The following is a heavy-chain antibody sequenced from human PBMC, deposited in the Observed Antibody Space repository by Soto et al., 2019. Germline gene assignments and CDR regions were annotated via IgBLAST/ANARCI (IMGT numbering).Heavy chain of an antibody. J-gene: IGHJ4*02. D-gene: IGHD6-6*01. Sequence: PGEALKISCMGSGYSFTVYWIAWVRPLPGKGLEWMGMIYPGDSDTRYSPSFQGQVTISADKSITTAYLQWSSLSASDTAMYYCARSYSSSSYFDYWGQGALVTVSS. CDR3: ARSYSSSSYFDY. CDR1: GYSFTVYW. CDR2: IYPGDSDT. V-gene: IGHV5-51*01.